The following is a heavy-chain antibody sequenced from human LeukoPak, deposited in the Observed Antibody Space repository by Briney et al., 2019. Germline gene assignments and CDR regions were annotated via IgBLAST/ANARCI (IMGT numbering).Heavy chain of an antibody. CDR1: GFTFSSFD. Sequence: PAGSLRLSCAASGFTFSSFDMPWVRQPTGQGLQWVSTIGTASDTYYPASVDGRFTLSRDNAKNSLYLQMNSLTAGDTAVYYCARGPPRGKYYYMDVWGKGTTVTVSS. J-gene: IGHJ6*03. CDR2: IGTASDT. D-gene: IGHD1-1*01. CDR3: ARGPPRGKYYYMDV. V-gene: IGHV3-13*01.